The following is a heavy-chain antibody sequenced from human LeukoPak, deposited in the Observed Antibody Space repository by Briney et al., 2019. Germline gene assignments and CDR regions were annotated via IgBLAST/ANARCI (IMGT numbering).Heavy chain of an antibody. CDR3: AREETETDFDY. Sequence: SETLSLTCAVYGGSFSGYYWSWIRQPPGKGLEWIGEINHSGSTNYNPSLKSRVTISLDTSKNQFSLKLSSVTAADTAVYYCAREETETDFDYWGQGTLVTVSS. J-gene: IGHJ4*02. V-gene: IGHV4-34*01. CDR2: INHSGST. CDR1: GGSFSGYY. D-gene: IGHD1-1*01.